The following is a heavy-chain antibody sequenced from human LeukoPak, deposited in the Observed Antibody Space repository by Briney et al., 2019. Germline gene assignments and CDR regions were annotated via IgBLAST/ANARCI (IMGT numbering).Heavy chain of an antibody. CDR2: IDSDGSIT. D-gene: IGHD2-2*01. V-gene: IGHV3-74*01. CDR1: GFTLSRYW. J-gene: IGHJ5*02. Sequence: PGGSLRLSCAASGFTLSRYWMHWVRQAPGTGLVWVSRIDSDGSITDYADSVKGRFTISRDNAKNTLYLQMNSLRADDTAVYYCSRGDCTSPTCHNWFDPWGQGTLVTVSS. CDR3: SRGDCTSPTCHNWFDP.